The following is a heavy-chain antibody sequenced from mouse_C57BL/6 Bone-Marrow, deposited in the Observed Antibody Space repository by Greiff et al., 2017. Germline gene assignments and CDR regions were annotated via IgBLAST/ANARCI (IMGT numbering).Heavy chain of an antibody. D-gene: IGHD1-1*01. Sequence: EVKLVESGGGLVQPGGSLKLSCAASGFTFSDYYMYWVRQTPEKRLEWVAYISNGGGSTYYPDTVKGRFTISRDNAKNTLYLQMSRLKSEDTAMYYCARRGIYYYGSSYEDAMDYWGQGTSVTVSS. CDR2: ISNGGGST. CDR3: ARRGIYYYGSSYEDAMDY. CDR1: GFTFSDYY. V-gene: IGHV5-12*01. J-gene: IGHJ4*01.